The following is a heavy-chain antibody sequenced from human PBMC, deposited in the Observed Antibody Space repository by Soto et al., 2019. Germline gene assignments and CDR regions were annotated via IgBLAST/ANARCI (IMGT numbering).Heavy chain of an antibody. CDR2: IDPSDSYT. V-gene: IGHV5-10-1*01. Sequence: GESLKISCKGSGDSFTSYWISWVRQMSGKGLEWMGRIDPSDSYTNYSPSFQGHVTISVDKSISTAYLQWGSLKASDTAIYYCARHFGSCNEPSCYHGVRFDTWRQGTLVTVS. D-gene: IGHD3-22*01. CDR1: GDSFTSYW. J-gene: IGHJ5*02. CDR3: ARHFGSCNEPSCYHGVRFDT.